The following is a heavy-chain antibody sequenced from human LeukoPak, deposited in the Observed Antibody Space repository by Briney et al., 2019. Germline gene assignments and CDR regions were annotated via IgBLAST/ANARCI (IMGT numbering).Heavy chain of an antibody. V-gene: IGHV4-59*08. D-gene: IGHD4-23*01. CDR3: ARHTTVVPPHYFDY. Sequence: SETLSLTCTVSGGSISSYYWSWIRQPPGKGLEGIVYIYYSGSTNYNPSLKSRVTISLDTSKNQISLKLSSVTAADTAVYYCARHTTVVPPHYFDYWGQGTLVTVSS. CDR2: IYYSGST. J-gene: IGHJ4*02. CDR1: GGSISSYY.